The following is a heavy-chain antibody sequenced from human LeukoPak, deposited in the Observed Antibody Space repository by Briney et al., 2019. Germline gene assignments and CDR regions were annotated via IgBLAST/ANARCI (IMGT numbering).Heavy chain of an antibody. CDR1: GFTFSSYA. D-gene: IGHD3-10*01. CDR2: ISGSGGST. Sequence: SGGSLRLSCAASGFTFSSYAMSWVRQAPGKGLEWVSAISGSGGSTYYADSVKGRFTISRDNAKNSLYLQMNSLRAEDTAVYYCARRGHGSGSRTVDYWGQGTLVTVSS. CDR3: ARRGHGSGSRTVDY. J-gene: IGHJ4*02. V-gene: IGHV3-23*01.